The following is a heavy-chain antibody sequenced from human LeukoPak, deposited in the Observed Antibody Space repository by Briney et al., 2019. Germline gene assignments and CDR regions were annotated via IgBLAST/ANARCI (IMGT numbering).Heavy chain of an antibody. J-gene: IGHJ4*02. V-gene: IGHV3-7*05. D-gene: IGHD6-19*01. CDR3: TRDINPAGYSSGWSTCGF. CDR1: GFTFRSYW. Sequence: GGSLRLSCAASGFTFRSYWMSWVRQAPGKGLEWVANIKQDGSEKYYVNSVKGRFTISRDNTKNSLWLQMNSLRAEDTAVYYCTRDINPAGYSSGWSTCGFWGQGTLVTVSS. CDR2: IKQDGSEK.